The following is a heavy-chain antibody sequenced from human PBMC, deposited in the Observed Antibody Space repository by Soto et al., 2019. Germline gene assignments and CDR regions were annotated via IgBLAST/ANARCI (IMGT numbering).Heavy chain of an antibody. CDR1: GFTFSSYE. J-gene: IGHJ4*02. CDR3: ARISRWRTPPIDY. V-gene: IGHV3-48*03. Sequence: RRLSCAASGFTFSSYEMNWVRQAPGKGLEWVSYISSSGSTIYYADSVKGRFTISRDNAKNSLYLQMNSLRAEDTAVYYCARISRWRTPPIDYWGQGTLVTVSS. D-gene: IGHD6-13*01. CDR2: ISSSGSTI.